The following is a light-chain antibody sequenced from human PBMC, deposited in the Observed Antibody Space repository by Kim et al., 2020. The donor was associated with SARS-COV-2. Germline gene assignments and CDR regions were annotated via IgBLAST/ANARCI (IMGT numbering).Light chain of an antibody. CDR1: QDISGW. J-gene: IGKJ3*01. Sequence: VGDRVTIPCLASQDISGWLAWYQQKPGRAPKRLIYAASSLQTGVPSRFSGSGSGTDFTHTISSRQPEDFATCYCQQANSFPPFAFGPGTKVDIK. CDR2: AAS. V-gene: IGKV1-12*01. CDR3: QQANSFPPFA.